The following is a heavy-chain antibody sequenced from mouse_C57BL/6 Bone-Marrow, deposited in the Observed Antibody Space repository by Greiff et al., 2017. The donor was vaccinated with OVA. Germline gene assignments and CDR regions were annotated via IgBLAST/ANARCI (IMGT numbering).Heavy chain of an antibody. V-gene: IGHV1-69*01. CDR1: GYTFTSYW. CDR3: ASGYYGIDY. J-gene: IGHJ2*01. Sequence: QVQLQQPGAELVMPGASVKLSCKASGYTFTSYWMHWVKQRPGQGLEWIGEIDPSDSYTNYKQKFKGKSTLTVDKSSSTAYMQLSSLTSEDSAVYYCASGYYGIDYWGQGTTLTVSS. CDR2: IDPSDSYT. D-gene: IGHD1-1*02.